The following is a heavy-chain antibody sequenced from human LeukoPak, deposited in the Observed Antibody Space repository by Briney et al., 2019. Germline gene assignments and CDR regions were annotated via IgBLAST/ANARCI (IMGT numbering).Heavy chain of an antibody. V-gene: IGHV4-39*01. CDR2: VYYNGDT. J-gene: IGHJ4*02. D-gene: IGHD4-11*01. CDR3: ARHKAYSDYVSD. CDR1: GGSISSSSHY. Sequence: SETLSLTCTVSGGSISSSSHYWGWIRQPTGKGLEWIGSVYYNGDTYYNPSLKSRAITSVDTSRNQFSLRLSSVTAADMAIYYCARHKAYSDYVSDWGQGTLVTVPS.